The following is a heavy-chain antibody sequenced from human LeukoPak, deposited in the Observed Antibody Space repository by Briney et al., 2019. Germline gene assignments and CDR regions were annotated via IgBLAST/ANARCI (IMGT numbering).Heavy chain of an antibody. CDR2: IRNKANSYTT. CDR3: ATNVDSLAD. D-gene: IGHD3-16*01. J-gene: IGHJ4*02. Sequence: GGSLRLSCAASGFTFNSHWMSWVRQAPGKGLEWVGRIRNKANSYTTEYAASVKGRFIVSRDDSRNSLYLQMNSLKIEDTAVYYCATNVDSLADWGQGTLVTVSS. V-gene: IGHV3-72*01. CDR1: GFTFNSHW.